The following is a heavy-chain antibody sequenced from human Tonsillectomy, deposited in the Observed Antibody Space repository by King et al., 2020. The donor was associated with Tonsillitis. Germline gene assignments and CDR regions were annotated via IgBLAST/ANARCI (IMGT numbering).Heavy chain of an antibody. CDR2: HSGRGGST. D-gene: IGHD5-18*01. CDR1: GFTFSSYA. V-gene: IGHV3-23*04. Sequence: VQLVESGGGLVQPGGSLRLSCAASGFTFSSYAMSWVRQAPGKGLEWVSAHSGRGGSTYYADSVKCRFTISRDNYKNTLYLQINSLRAEGTAVYYCAKDLGAIDTAMALTVFDYWGQGTLVTVSS. CDR3: AKDLGAIDTAMALTVFDY. J-gene: IGHJ4*02.